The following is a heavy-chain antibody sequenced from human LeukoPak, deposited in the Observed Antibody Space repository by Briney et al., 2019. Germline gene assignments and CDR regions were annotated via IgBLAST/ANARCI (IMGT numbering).Heavy chain of an antibody. CDR3: ASRSGSYRTPYYYMDV. Sequence: GRSLRLSCVASGFTVSSNYMSWVRQAPGKGLEWVSVIYSGGSTYYADSVKGRFTISRDNSKNTLYLQMNSLRAEDTAVYYCASRSGSYRTPYYYMDVWGTGTTVTVSS. CDR2: IYSGGST. CDR1: GFTVSSNY. V-gene: IGHV3-53*01. J-gene: IGHJ6*03. D-gene: IGHD3-10*01.